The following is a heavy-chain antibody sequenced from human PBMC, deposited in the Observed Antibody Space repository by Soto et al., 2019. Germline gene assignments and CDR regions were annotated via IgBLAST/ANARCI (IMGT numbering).Heavy chain of an antibody. CDR1: GGSISSGGYY. J-gene: IGHJ1*01. CDR2: IYYSGST. Sequence: QVQLQESGPGLVKPSQTLSLTCTVSGGSISSGGYYWSWIRQHPGKGLEWIGYIYYSGSTYYNPSRKSRVTISVDTSKSQFSLKLSSVTAADTAVYYCAVYDSSGSRGFQHWGQGTLVTVSS. V-gene: IGHV4-31*03. D-gene: IGHD3-22*01. CDR3: AVYDSSGSRGFQH.